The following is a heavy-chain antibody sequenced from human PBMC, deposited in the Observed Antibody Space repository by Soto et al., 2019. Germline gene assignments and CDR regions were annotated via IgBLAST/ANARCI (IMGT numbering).Heavy chain of an antibody. Sequence: QVQLVESGGGVVQPGRSLRLSCAASGFTFSSYGMHWVRQAPGKGLEWVAVISYDGSNKYYADSVKGRFTISRDNSKNTLYLQMNSLRAEDTXVXXXXXXXXXXXXXXXXXDXXXQGTLVTVSS. J-gene: IGHJ4*02. V-gene: IGHV3-30*03. CDR2: ISYDGSNK. CDR1: GFTFSSYG. CDR3: XXXXXXXXXXXXXXDX.